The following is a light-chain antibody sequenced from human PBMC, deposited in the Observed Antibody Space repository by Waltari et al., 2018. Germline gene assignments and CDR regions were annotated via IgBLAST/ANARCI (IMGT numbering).Light chain of an antibody. CDR3: QQYGSSLLT. J-gene: IGKJ4*01. CDR1: QSVSTSY. CDR2: GAS. Sequence: EIVLTQSPGTLSLSPGERDPLSCRASQSVSTSYLAWYQQKPGQAPRLLIYGASSRATGIPDRFSGSGSGTDFTLTISRLEPEDFAVYYCQQYGSSLLTFGGGTKVEIK. V-gene: IGKV3-20*01.